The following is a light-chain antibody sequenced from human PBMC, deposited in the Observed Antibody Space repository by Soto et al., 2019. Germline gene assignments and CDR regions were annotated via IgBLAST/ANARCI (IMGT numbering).Light chain of an antibody. CDR3: QQSYSTLT. V-gene: IGKV1-39*01. CDR2: XXX. Sequence: DIQMTQSPSTLSASVGDRVTITCRASQSISIWLAWYQQKPGKAPKXXXXXXXXXXSGVPSRFXXXXXXXXXXXXXSSLQPEDFATYYCQQSYSTLTFGGGTKVDIK. J-gene: IGKJ4*01. CDR1: QSISIW.